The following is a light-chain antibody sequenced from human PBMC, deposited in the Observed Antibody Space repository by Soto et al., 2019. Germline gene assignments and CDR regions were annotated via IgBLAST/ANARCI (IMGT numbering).Light chain of an antibody. CDR1: QSVSSY. CDR2: DAS. Sequence: EIVLTQSPATLSLSPGERATLSCRASQSVSSYLAWYQQKPGQAPRLLIYDASNRATGIPARFSGSGSGTDFTLPISSLEPEDFAVYYCQQRSNWPPKYTFAQGTKLEIK. J-gene: IGKJ2*01. CDR3: QQRSNWPPKYT. V-gene: IGKV3-11*01.